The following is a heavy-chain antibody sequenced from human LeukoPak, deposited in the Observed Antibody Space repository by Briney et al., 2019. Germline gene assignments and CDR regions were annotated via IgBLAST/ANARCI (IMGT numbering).Heavy chain of an antibody. CDR3: ALGQQQLITYYFDH. D-gene: IGHD6-13*01. Sequence: GESLQISCQGSGYSFTSYWIGWVRQMPGKGLEWMGIIYPGDSDTRYSPSFQGQVTISADKSISTAYLQWSSLKASDTAMYYCALGQQQLITYYFDHWGQGTLATVSS. V-gene: IGHV5-51*01. J-gene: IGHJ4*02. CDR2: IYPGDSDT. CDR1: GYSFTSYW.